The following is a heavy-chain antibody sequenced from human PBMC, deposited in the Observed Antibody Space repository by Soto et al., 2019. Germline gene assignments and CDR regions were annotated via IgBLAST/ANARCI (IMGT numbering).Heavy chain of an antibody. CDR3: ARGEYSGSYYGFDY. V-gene: IGHV1-2*02. J-gene: IGHJ4*02. CDR1: GYTFTGYY. CDR2: INPNSGGT. Sequence: ASVKVSCKASGYTFTGYYMHWVRQAPGQGLEWMGWINPNSGGTNYAQKFQGRVTMTRDTSISTAYMELSRLRSDDTAVYYCARGEYSGSYYGFDYWGQGTLVTSPQ. D-gene: IGHD1-26*01.